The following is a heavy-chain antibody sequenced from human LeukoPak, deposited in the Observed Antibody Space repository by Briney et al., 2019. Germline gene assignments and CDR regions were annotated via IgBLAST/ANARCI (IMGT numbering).Heavy chain of an antibody. J-gene: IGHJ4*02. Sequence: ASVKVSCKASGGTFSSYAISWVRQAPGKGLEWMGGFDPEDGETIYAQKFQGRVTMTEDTSTDTAYMELSSLRSEDTAVYYCATERGNYYDSSGYYFDYWGQGTLVTVSS. CDR1: GGTFSSYA. D-gene: IGHD3-22*01. V-gene: IGHV1-24*01. CDR3: ATERGNYYDSSGYYFDY. CDR2: FDPEDGET.